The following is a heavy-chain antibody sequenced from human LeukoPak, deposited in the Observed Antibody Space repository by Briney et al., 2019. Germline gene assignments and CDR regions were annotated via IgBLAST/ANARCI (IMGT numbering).Heavy chain of an antibody. CDR2: IYYSGST. V-gene: IGHV4-59*01. J-gene: IGHJ3*02. CDR1: GGSISSYY. CDR3: ARTLSAFDI. Sequence: SETLSLTCSVSGGSISSYYWSWLRQPPGKGLEWIGYIYYSGSTNYNPSLKSRVTISVDTSKNQFSLKLSSVTAADTAVYYCARTLSAFDIWGQGTMVTVSS.